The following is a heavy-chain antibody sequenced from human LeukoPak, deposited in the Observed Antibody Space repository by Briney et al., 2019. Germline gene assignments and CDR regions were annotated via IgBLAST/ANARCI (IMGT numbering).Heavy chain of an antibody. CDR2: ITSRSNHI. CDR1: GFTFSGFS. J-gene: IGHJ4*02. Sequence: GGSLRLSCVPSGFTFSGFSMNWVRQAPGKGLEWVSSITSRSNHIDYADSVKGRFTISRDNAKNSLYLQMNSLRAEDTAVYYCARHRPWGSLDYWGQGTLVTVSS. CDR3: ARHRPWGSLDY. D-gene: IGHD7-27*01. V-gene: IGHV3-21*04.